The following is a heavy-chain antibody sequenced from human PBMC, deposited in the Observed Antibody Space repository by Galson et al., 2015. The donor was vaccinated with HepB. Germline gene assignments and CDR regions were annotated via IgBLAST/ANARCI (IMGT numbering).Heavy chain of an antibody. D-gene: IGHD4-23*01. CDR1: GFTFSSYS. J-gene: IGHJ2*01. Sequence: SLRLSCAASGFTFSSYSMNWVRQAPGQGLEWISYINSRSSSVYYADSVKGRFTISRDNAKNSLYLQMNSLRAEDTAIYYCAASYGGNWYFDLWGRGTLVTVSS. CDR3: AASYGGNWYFDL. CDR2: INSRSSSV. V-gene: IGHV3-48*01.